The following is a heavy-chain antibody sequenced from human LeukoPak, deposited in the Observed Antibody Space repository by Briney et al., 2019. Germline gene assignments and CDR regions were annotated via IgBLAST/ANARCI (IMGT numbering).Heavy chain of an antibody. D-gene: IGHD2-15*01. CDR2: ISAYNGNT. CDR3: ARDETGSGSFNWFDP. V-gene: IGHV1-18*01. CDR1: GYTFTSYG. J-gene: IGHJ5*02. Sequence: ASVKVSCKASGYTFTSYGLSWVRQAPGQGLEWMGWISAYNGNTNYAQKLQGRVTMTTDTSTSTAYMELRSLRSDDTAVYYCARDETGSGSFNWFDPWGQGTLVTVSS.